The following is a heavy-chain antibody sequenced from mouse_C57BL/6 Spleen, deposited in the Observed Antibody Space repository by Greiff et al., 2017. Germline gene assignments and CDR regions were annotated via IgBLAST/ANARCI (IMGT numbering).Heavy chain of an antibody. Sequence: QVQLQQSGAELARPGASVTMSCKASGYTFTSYTVHWVKQRPGQGLEWIGYINPSSGYTKYNQKFKDKATLTADKSSSTAYMQLSSLTSEDSAVYYCARWGDYDYWGQGTLVTVSA. V-gene: IGHV1-4*01. D-gene: IGHD2-4*01. CDR3: ARWGDYDY. CDR2: INPSSGYT. J-gene: IGHJ3*01. CDR1: GYTFTSYT.